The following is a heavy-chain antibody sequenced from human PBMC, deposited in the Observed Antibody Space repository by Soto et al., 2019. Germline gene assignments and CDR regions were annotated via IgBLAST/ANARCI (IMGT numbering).Heavy chain of an antibody. CDR2: IWYDGSNK. Sequence: GGSLRLSCAAPGFSFNNYGMHWVRQAPGKGLEWVAVIWYDGSNKYYADTVKGRFTISRDNSRNTLYLQMNSLRAEDTAVYYCAIHRAALTPFLVTGSWAQGTLVTVS. CDR1: GFSFNNYG. CDR3: AIHRAALTPFLVTGS. J-gene: IGHJ5*01. V-gene: IGHV3-33*01. D-gene: IGHD1-20*01.